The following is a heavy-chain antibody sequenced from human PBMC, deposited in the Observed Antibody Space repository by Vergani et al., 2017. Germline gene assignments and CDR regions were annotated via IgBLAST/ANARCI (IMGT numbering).Heavy chain of an antibody. CDR1: GGSISSSSYY. J-gene: IGHJ5*02. V-gene: IGHV4-39*07. CDR2: IYYSGST. Sequence: QLQLQESGPGLVKPSETLSLTCTVSGGSISSSSYYWSWIRQPAGKGLEWIGRIYYSGSTYYNPSLKSRVTISVDTSKNQFSLKLSSVTAADTAVYYCAREGGSYFNWFDPWGQGTLVTVSS. D-gene: IGHD1-26*01. CDR3: AREGGSYFNWFDP.